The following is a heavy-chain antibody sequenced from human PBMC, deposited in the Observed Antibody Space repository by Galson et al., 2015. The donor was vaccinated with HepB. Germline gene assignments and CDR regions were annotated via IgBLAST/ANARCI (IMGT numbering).Heavy chain of an antibody. Sequence: SLRLSCASSGFSFSNYGIHRVRQAPGKGLEWMAVISYDGSFRHYADSVKGRFTVSRDSSRSMLYLQMNSLRGEDTAVYYCAKGGPGQKNMMINRILGFDHWGQGAQVTVSS. CDR2: ISYDGSFR. CDR1: GFSFSNYG. D-gene: IGHD2/OR15-2a*01. J-gene: IGHJ5*02. CDR3: AKGGPGQKNMMINRILGFDH. V-gene: IGHV3-30*18.